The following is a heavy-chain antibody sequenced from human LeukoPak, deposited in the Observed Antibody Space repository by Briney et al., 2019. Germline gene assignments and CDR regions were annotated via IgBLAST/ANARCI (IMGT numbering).Heavy chain of an antibody. CDR3: ARDLSSGWYFNY. J-gene: IGHJ4*02. CDR2: IYSGGST. D-gene: IGHD6-19*01. Sequence: GGSLRLSCAASGFTFSSYEMSWVRQAPGKGLEWVSVIYSGGSTYYADSVKGRFTISRDNSKNTLYFQMNSLRAEDTAVYYCARDLSSGWYFNYWGQGTLVTVSS. CDR1: GFTFSSYE. V-gene: IGHV3-66*01.